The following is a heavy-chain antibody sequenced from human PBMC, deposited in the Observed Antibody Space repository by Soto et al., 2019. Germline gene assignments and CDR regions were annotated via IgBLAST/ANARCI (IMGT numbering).Heavy chain of an antibody. CDR2: ISSRSSLI. J-gene: IGHJ2*01. CDR3: AKTHRATTVVTRYWYFDL. Sequence: GSLRLSCAASGFSFSSHSFNWVRQAPGQGLEWVAYISSRSSLILYADSVRGRFVISRDNALNSLYLQMNNLRAEDTAVYFCAKTHRATTVVTRYWYFDLWGRGTLVTVSS. V-gene: IGHV3-21*04. D-gene: IGHD4-17*01. CDR1: GFSFSSHS.